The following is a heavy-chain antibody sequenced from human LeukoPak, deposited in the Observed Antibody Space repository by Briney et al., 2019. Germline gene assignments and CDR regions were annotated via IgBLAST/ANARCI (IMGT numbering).Heavy chain of an antibody. J-gene: IGHJ6*03. CDR2: INPNSGGT. CDR3: ARASNTAMVFYYYYYMDV. V-gene: IGHV1-2*02. Sequence: ASVTVSCKASGYTFTGYYMHWVRQAPGQGLEWMGWINPNSGGTNYAQKFQGRVTMTRDTSISTAYMELSRLRSDDTAMYYCARASNTAMVFYYYYYMDVWGKGTTVTVSS. CDR1: GYTFTGYY. D-gene: IGHD5-18*01.